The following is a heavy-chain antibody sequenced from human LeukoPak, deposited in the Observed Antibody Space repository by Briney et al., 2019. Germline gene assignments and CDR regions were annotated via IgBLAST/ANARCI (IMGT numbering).Heavy chain of an antibody. D-gene: IGHD6-19*01. Sequence: SETLSLTCTVSGGSISSHYWSWIRQAPGKGLEWIGYMYYSGSTNYNPSLKSRVTISVDTSKNQSSLKLSSVTAADTAVYYCARLIGDIAVSGTSWFDPWGQGTLVTVSS. CDR3: ARLIGDIAVSGTSWFDP. J-gene: IGHJ5*02. CDR2: MYYSGST. CDR1: GGSISSHY. V-gene: IGHV4-59*11.